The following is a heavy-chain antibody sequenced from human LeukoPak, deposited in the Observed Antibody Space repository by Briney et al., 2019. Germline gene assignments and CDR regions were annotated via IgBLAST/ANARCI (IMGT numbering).Heavy chain of an antibody. CDR2: ISSSSSLI. D-gene: IGHD6-13*01. CDR3: ARATSSFGWYFDL. CDR1: GFTFSSYS. J-gene: IGHJ2*01. V-gene: IGHV3-21*05. Sequence: GGSLRLSCAASGFTFSSYSMNWVRQAPGRGLEWVSYISSSSSLIHYADSVKGRFTISRDNAKNSLDLQMNSLRAEDTAVYYCARATSSFGWYFDLWGRGTLVTVSS.